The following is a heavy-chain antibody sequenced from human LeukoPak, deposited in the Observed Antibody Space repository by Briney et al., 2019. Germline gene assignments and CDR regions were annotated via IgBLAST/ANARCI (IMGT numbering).Heavy chain of an antibody. D-gene: IGHD4-23*01. V-gene: IGHV4-39*01. CDR2: IYYSGST. Sequence: PSETLSLTCTASGGSISSSGYYWGWLRQPPGKGLEWIGSIYYSGSTYYNPSLKSRVTISVDTSKNQFSLKLSSVTAADTAVYYCARPSYGGDFDYWGQGTLVTVSS. CDR3: ARPSYGGDFDY. J-gene: IGHJ4*02. CDR1: GGSISSSGYY.